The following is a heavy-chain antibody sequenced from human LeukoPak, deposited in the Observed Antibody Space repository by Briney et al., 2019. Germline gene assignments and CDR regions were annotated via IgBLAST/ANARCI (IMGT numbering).Heavy chain of an antibody. D-gene: IGHD3-9*01. CDR1: GGSISSYY. Sequence: PSETPSLTCTVSGGSISSYYWSWIRQPPGKGLEWIGYIYYSGSTNYNPSLKSRVTISVDTSKNQFSLKLSSVTAADTAVYYCARGNYDIEFDPWGQGTLVTVSS. CDR3: ARGNYDIEFDP. CDR2: IYYSGST. J-gene: IGHJ5*02. V-gene: IGHV4-59*01.